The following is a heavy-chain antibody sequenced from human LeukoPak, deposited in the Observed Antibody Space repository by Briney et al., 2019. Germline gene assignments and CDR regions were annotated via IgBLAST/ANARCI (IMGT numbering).Heavy chain of an antibody. D-gene: IGHD2-2*03. CDR2: IRSKANSYAT. J-gene: IGHJ6*02. CDR3: TRHGWGMDV. Sequence: GGSLRLSCAASGFTFSGSAMHWVRQASGKGLEWVGRIRSKANSYATAYAASVKGRFNISRDDSKNTAYLQMNSLKTEDTAVYYCTRHGWGMDVWGQGTTVTVSS. V-gene: IGHV3-73*01. CDR1: GFTFSGSA.